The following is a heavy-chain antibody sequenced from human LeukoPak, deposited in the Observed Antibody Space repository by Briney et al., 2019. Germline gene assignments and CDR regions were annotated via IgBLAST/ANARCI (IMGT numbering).Heavy chain of an antibody. V-gene: IGHV3-30*02. CDR2: IRYDGSNK. D-gene: IGHD3-10*01. CDR1: GFTFSSYG. CDR3: AKKGTQWFGELLYWFDP. J-gene: IGHJ5*02. Sequence: GGSLRLSCAASGFTFSSYGMHWVRQAPGKGLGWVAFIRYDGSNKYDADSVKGRFTISRDNSKNTLYLQMNSLRAEDTAVYYCAKKGTQWFGELLYWFDPWGQGTLVTVSS.